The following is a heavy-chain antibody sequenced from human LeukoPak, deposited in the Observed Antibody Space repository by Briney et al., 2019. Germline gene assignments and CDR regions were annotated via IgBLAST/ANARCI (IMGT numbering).Heavy chain of an antibody. CDR2: INHSGST. CDR1: GGSFSGYY. D-gene: IGHD3-16*02. V-gene: IGHV4-34*01. J-gene: IGHJ4*02. CDR3: ASDYYDYVWGSYRHYFDY. Sequence: SETLSLTCAVYGGSFSGYYWSWIRQPPGKGLEWIGEINHSGSTNCNPSLKSRVTISVDTSKNQFSLKLSSVTAADTAVYYCASDYYDYVWGSYRHYFDYWGQGTLVTVSS.